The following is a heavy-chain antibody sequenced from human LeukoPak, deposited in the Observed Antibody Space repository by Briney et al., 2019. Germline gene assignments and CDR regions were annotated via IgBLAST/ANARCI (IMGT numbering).Heavy chain of an antibody. V-gene: IGHV3-21*01. CDR3: AREWKTYYYGSGSYYFDY. Sequence: GSLRLSCAASGFTFSSYSMNWVRQAPGKGLEWVSSISSSSSYIYYADSVKGRFTISRDNAKNSLYLQMNSLRAEDTAVYYCAREWKTYYYGSGSYYFDYWGQGTLVTVSS. J-gene: IGHJ4*02. CDR2: ISSSSSYI. D-gene: IGHD3-10*01. CDR1: GFTFSSYS.